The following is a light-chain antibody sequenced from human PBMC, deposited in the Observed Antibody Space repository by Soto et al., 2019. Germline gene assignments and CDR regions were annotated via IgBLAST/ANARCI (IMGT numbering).Light chain of an antibody. J-gene: IGKJ1*01. Sequence: EFVLTQSPATQSLSPGERATLSCRASQSVSSSYFAWYQQRFGQAPRLLIYGASSRATGIPDRFSGSGSGTDFTLTISRLEPEDFAVYYCQQYGSSSWTFGQGTKVDIK. V-gene: IGKV3-20*01. CDR1: QSVSSSY. CDR2: GAS. CDR3: QQYGSSSWT.